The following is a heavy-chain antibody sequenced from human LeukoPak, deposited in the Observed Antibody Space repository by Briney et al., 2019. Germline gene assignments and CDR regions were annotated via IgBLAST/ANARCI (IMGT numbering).Heavy chain of an antibody. CDR1: GYTFTGYY. Sequence: ASVKVPCKASGYTFTGYYMHWVRQAPGQGLEWMGWINPNSGGTNYAQKFQGRVTMTRDTSISTAYMELSRLRSDDTAVYYCAREVVDTAMAFDYWGQGTLVTVSS. V-gene: IGHV1-2*02. CDR3: AREVVDTAMAFDY. D-gene: IGHD5-18*01. J-gene: IGHJ4*02. CDR2: INPNSGGT.